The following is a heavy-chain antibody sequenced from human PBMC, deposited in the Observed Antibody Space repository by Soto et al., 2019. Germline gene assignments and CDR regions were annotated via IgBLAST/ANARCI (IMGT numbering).Heavy chain of an antibody. V-gene: IGHV4-30-2*01. CDR1: GGSISSGGYS. CDR2: IYHSGST. D-gene: IGHD3-22*01. J-gene: IGHJ4*02. Sequence: PWETLSLTCAVSGGSISSGGYSWSWIRQPPGKGLEWIGYIYHSGSTYYNPSLKSRVTISVDRSKNQFSLKLSSVTAADTAVYYCARVRMTYYYDSSGWFDYWGQGTLVTVSS. CDR3: ARVRMTYYYDSSGWFDY.